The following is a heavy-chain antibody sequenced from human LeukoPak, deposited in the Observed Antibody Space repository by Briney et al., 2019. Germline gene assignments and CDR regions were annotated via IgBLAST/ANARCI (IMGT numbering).Heavy chain of an antibody. Sequence: GASVKVSCKASGYTFTSYYMHWVRQAPGQGLEWMGIINPSGGSTSYAQKFQGRVTMTRDTYTSTVYMELSSLRSEDTAVYYCAREGWLGYSSGWYEKYYFDYWGQGTLVTVSS. J-gene: IGHJ4*02. CDR1: GYTFTSYY. V-gene: IGHV1-46*01. D-gene: IGHD6-19*01. CDR3: AREGWLGYSSGWYEKYYFDY. CDR2: INPSGGST.